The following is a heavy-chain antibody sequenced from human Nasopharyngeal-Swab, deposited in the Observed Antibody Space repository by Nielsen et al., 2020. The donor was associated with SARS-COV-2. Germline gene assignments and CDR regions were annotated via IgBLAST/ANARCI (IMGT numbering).Heavy chain of an antibody. J-gene: IGHJ6*02. V-gene: IGHV4-34*01. CDR3: ARDGGSGSYYNWGPYYYYGMDV. Sequence: PGKGLEWIGEINHSGSTIYNPSLKSRVTISVDTSKNQFSLKLSSVTAADTAVYYCARDGGSGSYYNWGPYYYYGMDVWGQGTTVTVSS. D-gene: IGHD3-10*01. CDR2: INHSGST.